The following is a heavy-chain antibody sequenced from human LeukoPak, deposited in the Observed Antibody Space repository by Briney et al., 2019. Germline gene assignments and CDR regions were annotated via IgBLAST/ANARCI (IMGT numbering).Heavy chain of an antibody. CDR2: INPNSGGT. CDR3: ARALELWFGELLYLGY. D-gene: IGHD3-10*01. V-gene: IGHV1-2*02. CDR1: GYTFTGYY. J-gene: IGHJ4*02. Sequence: ASVKVSCKASGYTFTGYYMHWVRQAPGQGLEWMGWINPNSGGTNYAQKFQGRVTMTRDTSISTAYMELSRLRSGDTAVYYCARALELWFGELLYLGYWGQGTLVTVSS.